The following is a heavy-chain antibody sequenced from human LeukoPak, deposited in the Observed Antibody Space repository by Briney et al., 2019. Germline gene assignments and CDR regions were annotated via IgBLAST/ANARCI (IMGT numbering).Heavy chain of an antibody. V-gene: IGHV3-23*01. CDR3: AKSFGTVLRFLEWLPAGTITDY. CDR1: GFTFSSYA. Sequence: PGGSLRLSCAASGFTFSSYAMSWVRQAPGKGLEWVAAISGSGGSTYYAGSSKGRFTISRDNSKNTLYLQMNGLRAEDTAVYYCAKSFGTVLRFLEWLPAGTITDYWGQGTLVTVSS. D-gene: IGHD3-3*01. CDR2: ISGSGGST. J-gene: IGHJ4*02.